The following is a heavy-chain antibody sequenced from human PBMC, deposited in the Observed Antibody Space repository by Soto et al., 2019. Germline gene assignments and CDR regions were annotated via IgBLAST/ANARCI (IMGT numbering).Heavy chain of an antibody. V-gene: IGHV1-69*06. J-gene: IGHJ4*02. D-gene: IGHD3-10*01. CDR1: GGTFSSYA. Sequence: QVQLVQSGAEVKKPGSSVKVSCKASGGTFSSYAISWVRQAPGQGLEWMGGIIPIFGTANYAQKFQGRVTITADKSTRTAAMEVSSLISADTAVDYCARGRLGSGRYPWGPFDYWGQGTLVTVSS. CDR3: ARGRLGSGRYPWGPFDY. CDR2: IIPIFGTA.